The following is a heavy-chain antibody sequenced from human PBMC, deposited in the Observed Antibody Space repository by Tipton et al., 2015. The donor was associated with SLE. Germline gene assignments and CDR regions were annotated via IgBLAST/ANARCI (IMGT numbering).Heavy chain of an antibody. CDR1: GGSISSNYHY. Sequence: TLSLTCTVSGGSISSNYHYWGWIRQTPGKGLEWIGSIFYSGNSNYNPSLKSRVTISVDTSKNEFSLKLNSVSAADTAAYYCARRTRAAAGRIFDSWGQGRLVTVSS. J-gene: IGHJ4*02. V-gene: IGHV4-39*07. CDR2: IFYSGNS. CDR3: ARRTRAAAGRIFDS. D-gene: IGHD6-13*01.